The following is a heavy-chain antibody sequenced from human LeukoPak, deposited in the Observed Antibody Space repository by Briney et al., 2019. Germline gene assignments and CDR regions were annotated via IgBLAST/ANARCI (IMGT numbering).Heavy chain of an antibody. CDR1: GFTFSSYA. Sequence: GGSLRLSCAASGFTFSSYAMGWVRQAPGKGLDWVSAISGSGGSTYYADSVKGRFTISRDNSKNTLYLQMNSLRAEDTAVYYCAKLEKIGYCSSTSCRYFDYWGREPWSPSPQ. V-gene: IGHV3-23*01. CDR3: AKLEKIGYCSSTSCRYFDY. D-gene: IGHD2-2*01. CDR2: ISGSGGST. J-gene: IGHJ4*02.